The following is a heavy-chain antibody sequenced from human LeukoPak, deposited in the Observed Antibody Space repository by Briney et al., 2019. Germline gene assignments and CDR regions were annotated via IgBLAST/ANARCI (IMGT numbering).Heavy chain of an antibody. CDR1: GFTFADYA. CDR3: AKDYYDVSTGYYGFDDS. D-gene: IGHD3/OR15-3a*01. V-gene: IGHV3-43*02. J-gene: IGHJ5*01. CDR2: ISGDGRDS. Sequence: PGGSLRLSCVAPGFTFADYAMHWVRQAPGKGLEWVSLISGDGRDSYYADSVKGRFTISRDNNKKSLSLQLRRMRTEGAAFYYCAKDYYDVSTGYYGFDDSWGQGTLVTVSS.